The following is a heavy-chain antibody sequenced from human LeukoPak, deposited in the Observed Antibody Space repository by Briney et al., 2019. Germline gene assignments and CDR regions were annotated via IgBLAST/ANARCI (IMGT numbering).Heavy chain of an antibody. D-gene: IGHD4-17*01. CDR2: IYYSGST. J-gene: IGHJ5*02. CDR3: ARVPLSDYPGPYWFDP. CDR1: GGSISSSSYY. Sequence: PSETLSLTCTVSGGSISSSSYYWGWIRQPPGKGLEWIGSIYYSGSTYYNPSLKSRVTISVDTSKNQFSLKLSSVTAADTAVYYCARVPLSDYPGPYWFDPWGQGTLVTVSS. V-gene: IGHV4-39*07.